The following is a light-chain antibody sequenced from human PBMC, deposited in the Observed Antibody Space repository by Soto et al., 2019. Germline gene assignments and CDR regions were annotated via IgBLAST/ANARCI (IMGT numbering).Light chain of an antibody. V-gene: IGKV1-5*03. J-gene: IGKJ1*01. CDR2: KAS. Sequence: DIQMTQSPSSVSASVGDRVTITCRASQSISSWLAWYQQKPGKAPKLLIYKASSLESGVPSRFSGSGSGTEFTLTISTLQPDDFAPYYCQQYNSYSQTFGQGTKVEIK. CDR3: QQYNSYSQT. CDR1: QSISSW.